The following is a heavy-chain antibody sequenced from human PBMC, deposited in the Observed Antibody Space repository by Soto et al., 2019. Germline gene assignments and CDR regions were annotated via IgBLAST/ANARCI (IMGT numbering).Heavy chain of an antibody. D-gene: IGHD3-3*01. Sequence: SVKVSCKASGGTFSSYAISWVRQAPGQGLEWMGGIIPIFGTANYAQKFQGRVTITADKSTSTAYMELSSLRSEDTAVYYCARDPHPYYDFWSASGSQTYYYYGMDVWGQGTTVTVSS. V-gene: IGHV1-69*06. CDR3: ARDPHPYYDFWSASGSQTYYYYGMDV. J-gene: IGHJ6*02. CDR2: IIPIFGTA. CDR1: GGTFSSYA.